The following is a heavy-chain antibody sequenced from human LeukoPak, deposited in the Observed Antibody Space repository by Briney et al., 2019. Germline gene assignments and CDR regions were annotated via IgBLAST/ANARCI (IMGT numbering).Heavy chain of an antibody. CDR3: ARVPLSYYYDSSGYSKPYYFDY. V-gene: IGHV4-59*01. D-gene: IGHD3-22*01. Sequence: SETLSLTCTVSGGSISSYYWSWIRQPPGKGLEWIGYIYYSGSTNYSPSLKSRVTMSFDTSKDQFSLNLSSVTAADTAVYYCARVPLSYYYDSSGYSKPYYFDYWGQGTLVTVSS. CDR2: IYYSGST. J-gene: IGHJ4*02. CDR1: GGSISSYY.